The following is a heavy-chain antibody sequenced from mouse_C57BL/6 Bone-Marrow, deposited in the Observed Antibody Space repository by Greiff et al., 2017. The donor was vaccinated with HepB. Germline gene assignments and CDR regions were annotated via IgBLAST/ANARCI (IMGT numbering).Heavy chain of an antibody. CDR3: ARGGLYYYAMDD. D-gene: IGHD6-1*01. V-gene: IGHV1-50*01. J-gene: IGHJ4*01. CDR1: GYTFTSYW. Sequence: QVQLQQPGAELVKPGASVKLSCKASGYTFTSYWMQWVKQRPGQGLEWIGEIDPSDSYTNYNQKFKGKATLTVDTSSSTAYMQLSSLTSEDSAVYYCARGGLYYYAMDDWGQGTSVTVSS. CDR2: IDPSDSYT.